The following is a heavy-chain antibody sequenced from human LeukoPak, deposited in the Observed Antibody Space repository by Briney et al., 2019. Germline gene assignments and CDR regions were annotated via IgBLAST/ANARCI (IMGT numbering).Heavy chain of an antibody. CDR1: GGSFSGYY. D-gene: IGHD2-15*01. CDR3: ARYIVVVVAATPRGVRNWFDL. V-gene: IGHV4-34*01. Sequence: PSETLSLTCAVYGGSFSGYYWSWIRQPPGKGLEWIGVYNHGASTNYNPSLKGRVTISVDTSKNQFSLKLSSVSAADTAVYYCARYIVVVVAATPRGVRNWFDLWGQGTLVTVSS. CDR2: YNHGAST. J-gene: IGHJ5*02.